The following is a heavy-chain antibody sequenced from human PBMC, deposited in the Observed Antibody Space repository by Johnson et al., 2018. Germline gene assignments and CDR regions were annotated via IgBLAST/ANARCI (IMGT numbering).Heavy chain of an antibody. CDR1: GFTFSSYA. CDR2: ISYDGSNK. V-gene: IGHV3-30*04. Sequence: QVQLVQSGGGVVQPGRSLRLSCAASGFTFSSYAMHWVRQAPGKGLEWVAVISYDGSNKYYADSVKGRFTISRDNSKNTLYLQMNSLRAEDTAVYYCAKDPWEGDQQAIGAFDIWGQGTMVTVSS. J-gene: IGHJ3*02. CDR3: AKDPWEGDQQAIGAFDI. D-gene: IGHD2-2*01.